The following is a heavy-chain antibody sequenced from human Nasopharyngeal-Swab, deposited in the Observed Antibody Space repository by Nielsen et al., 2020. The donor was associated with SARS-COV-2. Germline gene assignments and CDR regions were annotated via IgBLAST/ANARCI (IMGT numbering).Heavy chain of an antibody. J-gene: IGHJ3*02. CDR2: ISRSSSDI. V-gene: IGHV3-21*01. D-gene: IGHD2-21*02. CDR3: ARDGYCGGDCYGAFDI. CDR1: GFIFSSYT. Sequence: GESLKISCDASGFIFSSYTMNWVRRAPGKGLEWVSSISRSSSDIYYRDSLKGRFTVSRDNTKKSLYLQMDNLRAEDTAVYYCARDGYCGGDCYGAFDIWGQGTMVTVSS.